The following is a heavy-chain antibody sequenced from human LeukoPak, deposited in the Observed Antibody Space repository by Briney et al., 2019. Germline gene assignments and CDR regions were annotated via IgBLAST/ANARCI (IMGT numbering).Heavy chain of an antibody. V-gene: IGHV4-34*01. CDR3: ARPQLWLRGVFDH. D-gene: IGHD5-18*01. CDR1: GGSFSGYY. J-gene: IGHJ4*02. CDR2: INHSGST. Sequence: SETLSLTCAVYGGSFSGYYWSWIRQPPGKGLEWIGEINHSGSTNYNPSLKSRVTISVDTSKNQFSLKLSSVTAADTAVYYCARPQLWLRGVFDHWGQGTLVTVSS.